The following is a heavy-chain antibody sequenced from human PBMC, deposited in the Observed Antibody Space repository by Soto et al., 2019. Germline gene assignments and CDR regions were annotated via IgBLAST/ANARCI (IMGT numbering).Heavy chain of an antibody. D-gene: IGHD6-13*01. CDR2: ISWNSGSI. CDR1: GFTFDDYA. CDR3: KNYIPPAAGGTTFDS. Sequence: EVQLVESGGGLVQPGRSLRLSCAASGFTFDDYAMHWVRQAPGKGLEWVSGISWNSGSIGYADSVKGRFTISRDNANNSLYQKMNSLRAENAAFYYCKNYIPPAAGGTTFDSGAQGPLLTVS. J-gene: IGHJ4*02. V-gene: IGHV3-9*01.